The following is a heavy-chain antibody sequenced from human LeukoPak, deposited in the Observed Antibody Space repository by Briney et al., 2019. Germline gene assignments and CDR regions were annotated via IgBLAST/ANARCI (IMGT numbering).Heavy chain of an antibody. CDR1: GFTFKLYW. J-gene: IGHJ4*02. CDR3: VRARGAGPGAHFDY. CDR2: INDDGSDT. V-gene: IGHV3-74*01. Sequence: GGSLRLSCAASGFTFKLYWMHWVRQVPGKRPVWVSRINDDGSDTIYADSVRGRFTISRDDAKSTVYLQMNSLRAEDAAAYYCVRARGAGPGAHFDYWGQGTLVTVSS. D-gene: IGHD3-10*01.